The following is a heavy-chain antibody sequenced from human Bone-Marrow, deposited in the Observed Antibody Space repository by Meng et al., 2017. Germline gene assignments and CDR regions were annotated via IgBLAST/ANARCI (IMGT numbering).Heavy chain of an antibody. J-gene: IGHJ4*02. CDR2: ISAYNGNT. V-gene: IGHV1-18*01. CDR1: GYTFTSYG. D-gene: IGHD6-25*01. Sequence: QVQLLQSGAMVYKPGASVKVSCEASGYTFTSYGISGVRQAPGQGLEWMGWISAYNGNTNYDQKLQGRVTMTTDTSTSTAYMELRSLRSDDTAVYYCARDEDISAAGKLFGDYWGQGTLVTVSS. CDR3: ARDEDISAAGKLFGDY.